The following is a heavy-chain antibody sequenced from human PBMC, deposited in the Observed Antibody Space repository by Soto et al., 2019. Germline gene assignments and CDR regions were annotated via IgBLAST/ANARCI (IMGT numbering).Heavy chain of an antibody. CDR2: VDPNSGGT. CDR3: ARDSTDTLPTVFPY. CDR1: GYTFTGYY. Sequence: QVQLVQSGAEVKKPGASVMVSCKASGYTFTGYYLHWVRQAPGQGLEWMGWVDPNSGGTSSAQKLRGRVTMTRDTSSNTASMKLSRLTSDDTAVYYCARDSTDTLPTVFPYWGRGTLVTVSS. V-gene: IGHV1-2*02. D-gene: IGHD5-18*01. J-gene: IGHJ4*02.